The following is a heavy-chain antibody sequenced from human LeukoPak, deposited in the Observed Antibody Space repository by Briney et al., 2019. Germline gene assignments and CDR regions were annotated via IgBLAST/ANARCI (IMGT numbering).Heavy chain of an antibody. D-gene: IGHD2-2*01. CDR1: GFTFSNYA. Sequence: GGSLRLACAASGFTFSNYAMSWIRQAPGKGLEWVSGINGGGGGGTFHADSVRGRLTISRDNSKNTLYLQMSSLRAEDTAVYYCAASLPNIVVVPAAKGPFGSWGQGTLVTVSS. V-gene: IGHV3-23*01. CDR2: INGGGGGGT. J-gene: IGHJ5*02. CDR3: AASLPNIVVVPAAKGPFGS.